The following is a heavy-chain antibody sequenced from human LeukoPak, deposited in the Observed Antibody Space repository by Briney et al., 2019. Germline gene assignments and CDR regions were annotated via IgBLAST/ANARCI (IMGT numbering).Heavy chain of an antibody. CDR2: ISYDGSNK. Sequence: GGSLRLSCAASGFTFSNYGMHWVRQAPGKGLEWVAVISYDGSNKYYADSVKGRFSISRDNSKNTLYLQMNSLRAEDTAVYYWTRDMGGTYSEYWGQGTLVTVSS. D-gene: IGHD1-26*01. CDR3: TRDMGGTYSEY. J-gene: IGHJ4*02. CDR1: GFTFSNYG. V-gene: IGHV3-30*03.